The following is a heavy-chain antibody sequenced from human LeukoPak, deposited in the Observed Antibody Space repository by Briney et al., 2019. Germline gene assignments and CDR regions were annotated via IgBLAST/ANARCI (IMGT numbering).Heavy chain of an antibody. D-gene: IGHD2-2*01. J-gene: IGHJ6*02. V-gene: IGHV5-51*01. CDR1: GYSFTSYW. CDR2: IYPGDSDT. CDR3: ARHNALGYCSSTSCLGMDV. Sequence: GESLIISSKDSGYSFTSYWIGWVRHMPGKGLEWMGIIYPGDSDTRYSPSFQGQVTISADKSISTSFLQWSSLKASDTAMYYCARHNALGYCSSTSCLGMDVWGQGTTVTVSS.